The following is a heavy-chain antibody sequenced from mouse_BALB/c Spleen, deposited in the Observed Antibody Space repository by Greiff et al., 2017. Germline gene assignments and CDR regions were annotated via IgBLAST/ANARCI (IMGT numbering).Heavy chain of an antibody. V-gene: IGHV3-2*02. J-gene: IGHJ4*01. Sequence: EVKLVESGPGLVKPSQSLSLTCTVTGYSITSDYAWNWIRQFPGNKLEWMGYISYSGSTSYNPSLKSRISITRDTSKNQFFLQLNSVTTEDTATYYCARAARALYYAMDYWGQGTSVTVSS. D-gene: IGHD3-1*01. CDR3: ARAARALYYAMDY. CDR2: ISYSGST. CDR1: GYSITSDYA.